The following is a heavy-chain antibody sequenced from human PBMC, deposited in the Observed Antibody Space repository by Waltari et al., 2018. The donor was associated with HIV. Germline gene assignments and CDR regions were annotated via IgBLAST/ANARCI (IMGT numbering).Heavy chain of an antibody. Sequence: VRLVAHGGGVVQHLGALTASCVASVLTLTKVWLHWVRQAAGKGVEWLAFTQSDGSDDLYLDSVKGRFTISRDDSANTLSLQMSGLRIDDTALYFCGKDFKPRGIDPSFLDAWGQDTLVTVSS. CDR2: TQSDGSDD. J-gene: IGHJ1*01. V-gene: IGHV3-30*02. CDR1: VLTLTKVW. CDR3: GKDFKPRGIDPSFLDA. D-gene: IGHD3-10*01.